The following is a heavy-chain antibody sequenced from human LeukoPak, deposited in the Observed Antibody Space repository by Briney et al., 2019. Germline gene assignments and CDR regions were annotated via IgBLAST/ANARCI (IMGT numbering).Heavy chain of an antibody. V-gene: IGHV4-34*01. D-gene: IGHD3-10*01. CDR3: ARAYYGSGSYYNGGLNWFDP. J-gene: IGHJ5*02. CDR1: GGSFSGYY. Sequence: SETLSLTCAVYGGSFSGYYWTWIRQSPGKGLEWIGEINHGGSTNYNPSLKSRVTISVDTSKNQFSLKLSSVTAADTAVYYCARAYYGSGSYYNGGLNWFDPWGQGTLVTVSS. CDR2: INHGGST.